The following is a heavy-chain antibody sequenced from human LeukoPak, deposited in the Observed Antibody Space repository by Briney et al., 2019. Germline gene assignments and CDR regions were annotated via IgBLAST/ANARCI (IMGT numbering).Heavy chain of an antibody. CDR2: IYYSGTT. V-gene: IGHV4-39*07. J-gene: IGHJ4*02. Sequence: PSETLSLTCTVSGGSISSSDYYWAWIRQPPGKGLEWIGSIYYSGTTYYSPSLKSRVTISVDTSKSHFSLKLSSVTAADTAVYYCARSGDSGNYFDYWGQGTLVTVSS. D-gene: IGHD1-26*01. CDR1: GGSISSSDYY. CDR3: ARSGDSGNYFDY.